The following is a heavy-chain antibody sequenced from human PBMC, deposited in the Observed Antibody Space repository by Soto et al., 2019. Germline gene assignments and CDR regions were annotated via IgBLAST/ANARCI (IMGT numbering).Heavy chain of an antibody. J-gene: IGHJ4*02. Sequence: EVQLVESGGGLVQPGGSLRLSCAASGFTASSNYMSWVRQPPGKGREWVSVIYSGGSAYYADSVKGKFTISRDNSKNTLYLQMNSLRAEDTAVYYCARHGYSYGGGYFDYWGQGTLVTVSS. CDR3: ARHGYSYGGGYFDY. CDR2: IYSGGSA. D-gene: IGHD5-18*01. CDR1: GFTASSNY. V-gene: IGHV3-66*04.